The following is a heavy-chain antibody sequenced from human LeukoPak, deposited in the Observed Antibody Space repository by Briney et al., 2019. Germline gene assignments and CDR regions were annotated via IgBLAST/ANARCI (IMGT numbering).Heavy chain of an antibody. CDR2: IWYDGSNK. CDR3: ARDGGNSGGYFQH. Sequence: GGSLRLSCAASGFTFSSYGMHWVRQAPGKGLEWVAVIWYDGSNKYYADSVKGRFTISRDNSKNTLYLQMNSLRAEDTAVYYCARDGGNSGGYFQHWGQGTLVTVSS. D-gene: IGHD4-23*01. CDR1: GFTFSSYG. J-gene: IGHJ1*01. V-gene: IGHV3-33*01.